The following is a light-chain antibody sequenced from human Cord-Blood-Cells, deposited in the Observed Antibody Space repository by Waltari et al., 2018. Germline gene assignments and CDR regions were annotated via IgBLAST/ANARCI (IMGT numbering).Light chain of an antibody. J-gene: IGKJ1*01. V-gene: IGKV3-15*01. CDR2: GAS. CDR3: QQYNNWPPGVRGA. CDR1: QSVSSN. Sequence: EIVMTQSPATLSVSPGERATLSCRASQSVSSNLAWYQQKPGRAPRLLIYGASTRATGIPARFSGSGSGTEFTLTISSLQSEDFAVYYCQQYNNWPPGVRGAFGQGTKVEIK.